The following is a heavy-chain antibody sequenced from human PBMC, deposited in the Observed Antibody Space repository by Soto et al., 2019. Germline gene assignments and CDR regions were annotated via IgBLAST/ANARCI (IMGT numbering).Heavy chain of an antibody. CDR3: ARGRGVVIPAGTPDAFDV. CDR2: ISAFNGYT. J-gene: IGHJ3*01. CDR1: GYIFNSYG. Sequence: ASVKVSCKASGYIFNSYGFNCVLQSPLQGLEWMGRISAFNGYTNFAQKFQGRVTLTTDTSTNTAYMELSSLRSDDTAIYYCARGRGVVIPAGTPDAFDVWGQGTMVTVSS. D-gene: IGHD2-21*01. V-gene: IGHV1-18*01.